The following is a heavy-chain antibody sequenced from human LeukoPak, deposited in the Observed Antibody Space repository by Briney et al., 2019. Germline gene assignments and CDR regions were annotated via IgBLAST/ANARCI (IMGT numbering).Heavy chain of an antibody. J-gene: IGHJ4*02. D-gene: IGHD6-13*01. CDR3: ARGPSMDSSSWYSDY. CDR1: GGSFSGYY. Sequence: SETLSLTCAVYGGSFSGYYWSWIRQPPGKGLEWIGEINHSGSTNYNPSLKSRVTISVDTSKNQFSLKLSSVTAADTAVYYCARGPSMDSSSWYSDYWGQGTLVTVSS. V-gene: IGHV4-34*01. CDR2: INHSGST.